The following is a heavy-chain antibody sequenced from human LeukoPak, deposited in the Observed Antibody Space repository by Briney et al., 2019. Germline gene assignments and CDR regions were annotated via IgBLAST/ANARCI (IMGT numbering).Heavy chain of an antibody. D-gene: IGHD3-22*01. CDR3: AKNYYYDPVDAFDV. Sequence: GGSLRLSCAASGFTFSTYAMSWVRQAPGKGLEWVSCISASYGSTYYADSVKGRFTISRDNSKNTLYLQMNSLRPEDTAVYYCAKNYYYDPVDAFDVWGQGTMVSVSS. CDR2: ISASYGST. CDR1: GFTFSTYA. J-gene: IGHJ3*01. V-gene: IGHV3-23*01.